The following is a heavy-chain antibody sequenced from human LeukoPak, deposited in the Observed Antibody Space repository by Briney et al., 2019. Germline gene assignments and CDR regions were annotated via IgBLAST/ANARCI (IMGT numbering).Heavy chain of an antibody. V-gene: IGHV3-48*03. Sequence: GGSLRLSCAASGFTFSSYEMNWVRQAPGKGLEWVSYISRSGRTIYYADSVKGRFTISRDNAKNSLYLQMNSLRAGDTAVYYCAREGSYGSGSSYYYYGMDVWGQGTTVTVSS. CDR3: AREGSYGSGSSYYYYGMDV. D-gene: IGHD3-10*01. CDR1: GFTFSSYE. CDR2: ISRSGRTI. J-gene: IGHJ6*02.